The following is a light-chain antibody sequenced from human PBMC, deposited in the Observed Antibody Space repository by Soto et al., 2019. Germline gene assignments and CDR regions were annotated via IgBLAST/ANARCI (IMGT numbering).Light chain of an antibody. CDR2: GAS. CDR3: QQANSFPIT. Sequence: EIVMTQSPVTLSVSPGERATLSCRASQSVSSDLAWYQQKPGQTPRLLIYGASTRATGIPARFSGSGSGTEFTLTISSLQSEDCAIYFCQQANSFPITFGQGTRLEIK. V-gene: IGKV3-15*01. CDR1: QSVSSD. J-gene: IGKJ5*01.